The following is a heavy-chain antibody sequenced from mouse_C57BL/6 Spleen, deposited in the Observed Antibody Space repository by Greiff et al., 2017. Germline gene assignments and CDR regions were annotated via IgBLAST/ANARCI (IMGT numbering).Heavy chain of an antibody. D-gene: IGHD2-5*01. Sequence: VQLQQPGAELVKPGASVKLSCKASGYTFTSYWMHWVKQRPGQGLEWIGMIHPNSGSTNYNEKFKSKATLTVDKSSSTAYMQLSSLTSEDSAVYYCARMGSNYYYAMDYWGQGTSVTVSS. CDR3: ARMGSNYYYAMDY. CDR1: GYTFTSYW. CDR2: IHPNSGST. J-gene: IGHJ4*01. V-gene: IGHV1-64*01.